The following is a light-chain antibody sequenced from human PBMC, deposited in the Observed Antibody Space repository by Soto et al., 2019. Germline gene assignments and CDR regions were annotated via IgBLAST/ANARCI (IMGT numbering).Light chain of an antibody. CDR3: QQYNNWLPIT. V-gene: IGKV3-15*01. Sequence: EIVLTQSPATLSXXPXXXXTXXXRASQSVSSYLAWYQQKPGQAPRLLIYDTSTRATGIPARFSGSGSGTEFTLTISSLQSEDFAVYYCQQYNNWLPITFGQGTRLEI. CDR1: QSVSSY. J-gene: IGKJ5*01. CDR2: DTS.